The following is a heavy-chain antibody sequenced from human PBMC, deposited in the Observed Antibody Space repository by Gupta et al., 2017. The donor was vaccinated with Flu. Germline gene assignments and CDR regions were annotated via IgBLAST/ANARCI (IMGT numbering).Heavy chain of an antibody. V-gene: IGHV3-74*01. CDR3: TTNWGFDY. D-gene: IGHD7-27*01. CDR1: GFNFSSSW. CDR2: INSDGSSI. J-gene: IGHJ4*02. Sequence: EVQLVESGGGLVQPGGSLRLSCAASGFNFSSSWMHWVRQVPGKGLVWVSRINSDGSSISYADSVKGRFTISRDNAKSTLYLQMNSLRAEDTSDYYCTTNWGFDYWGQGTLVTVSS.